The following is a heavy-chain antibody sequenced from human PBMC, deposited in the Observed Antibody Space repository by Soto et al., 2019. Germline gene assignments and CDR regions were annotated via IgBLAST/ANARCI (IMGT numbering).Heavy chain of an antibody. J-gene: IGHJ4*02. CDR2: ISYDGSNK. CDR3: GTDSSGWYRLALDY. V-gene: IGHV3-30*03. CDR1: GFTFSSYG. Sequence: PVGSLRLSCAASGFTFSSYGMHWVRQAPGKGLEWVAVISYDGSNKYYADSVKGRFTISRDNSKNTLYLQMNSLRAEDTAVYYCGTDSSGWYRLALDYWGQGTLVTVSS. D-gene: IGHD6-19*01.